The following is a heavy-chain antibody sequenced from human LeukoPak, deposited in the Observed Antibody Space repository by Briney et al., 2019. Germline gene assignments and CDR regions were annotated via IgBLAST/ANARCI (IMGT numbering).Heavy chain of an antibody. V-gene: IGHV3-11*03. J-gene: IGHJ4*02. D-gene: IGHD3-22*01. CDR3: AKRGVVIRVILVGFHKEAYYFDS. CDR1: GFTFGDSY. Sequence: GGSLRLSCAASGFTFGDSYMTWIRQAPGKGLEWVAGICGSGGGTNYADSVKGRFTISRDNPKNTLFLQMNSLRAEDTAVYFCAKRGVVIRVILVGFHKEAYYFDSWGQGALVTVSS. CDR2: ICGSGGGT.